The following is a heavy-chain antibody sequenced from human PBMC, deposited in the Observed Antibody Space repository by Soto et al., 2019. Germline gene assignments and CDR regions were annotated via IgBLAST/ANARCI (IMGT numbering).Heavy chain of an antibody. D-gene: IGHD3-3*01. CDR3: ARALFGVVITSDTYYYYGMDV. V-gene: IGHV4-31*03. CDR1: GGSISSGGYY. Sequence: SETLSLTCTVSGGSISSGGYYWSWIRQHPGKGLEWIGYIYYSGSTYYNPSLKSRVTISVDTSKNQFSLKLSSVTAADTAVYYCARALFGVVITSDTYYYYGMDVWGQGTTVTVSS. J-gene: IGHJ6*02. CDR2: IYYSGST.